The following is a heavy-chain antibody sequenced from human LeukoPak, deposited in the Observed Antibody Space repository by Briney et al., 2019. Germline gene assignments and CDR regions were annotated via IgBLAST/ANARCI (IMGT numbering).Heavy chain of an antibody. CDR3: ARESPYYYDSSGYSDFDY. J-gene: IGHJ4*02. Sequence: LRLSCAASGFTFSSYAMSWVRQAPGKGQEWIGYIYYSGSTYYNPSLKSRVTISVDTSKNQFSLKLSSVTAADTAVYYCARESPYYYDSSGYSDFDYWGQGTLVTVSS. CDR1: GFTFSSYA. CDR2: IYYSGST. D-gene: IGHD3-22*01. V-gene: IGHV4-30-4*08.